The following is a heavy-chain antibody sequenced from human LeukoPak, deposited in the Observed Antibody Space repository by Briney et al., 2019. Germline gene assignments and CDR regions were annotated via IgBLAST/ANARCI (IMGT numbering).Heavy chain of an antibody. Sequence: ASVKVSCKASGYTFTSYGISWVRQAPGQGLEWMGWISAYNGNTNYAQKLQGRVTMTTDTSTSTAYMELRSLRSDDTAVYYCARTRNRGYCSSTSCPNWFDPWGQGTLVTVSS. D-gene: IGHD2-2*01. J-gene: IGHJ5*02. V-gene: IGHV1-18*01. CDR1: GYTFTSYG. CDR3: ARTRNRGYCSSTSCPNWFDP. CDR2: ISAYNGNT.